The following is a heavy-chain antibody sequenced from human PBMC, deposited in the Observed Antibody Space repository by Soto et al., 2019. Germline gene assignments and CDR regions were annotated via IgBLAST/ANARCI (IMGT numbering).Heavy chain of an antibody. CDR1: GGSISSGGYY. D-gene: IGHD1-26*01. Sequence: QVQLQESGPGLVKPSQTLSLTCTVSGGSISSGGYYWIWIRQHPGKGLEWIGYIYYSGSTYYNPSLKSRVTISVDTSKNQFSLKLSSVTAADTAVYYWAREGGIVGATAADYWGQGTLVTVSS. V-gene: IGHV4-31*03. CDR3: AREGGIVGATAADY. CDR2: IYYSGST. J-gene: IGHJ4*02.